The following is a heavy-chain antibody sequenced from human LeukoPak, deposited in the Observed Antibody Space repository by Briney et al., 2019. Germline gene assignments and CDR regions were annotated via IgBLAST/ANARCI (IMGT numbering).Heavy chain of an antibody. CDR1: GFTFSSYA. D-gene: IGHD6-13*01. CDR3: ARDPAGYSSSWLPVDY. J-gene: IGHJ4*02. CDR2: ISYDGSNK. Sequence: GGSLRLSCAASGFTFSSYAMHWVRQAPGKGLEWVAVISYDGSNKYYADSVKGRFTISRDNSKSTLYLQMNSLRAEDTAVYYCARDPAGYSSSWLPVDYWGQGTLVTVSS. V-gene: IGHV3-30*04.